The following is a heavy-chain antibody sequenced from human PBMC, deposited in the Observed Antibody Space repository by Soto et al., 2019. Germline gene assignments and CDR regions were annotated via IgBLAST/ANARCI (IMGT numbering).Heavy chain of an antibody. V-gene: IGHV4-4*07. CDR3: ARSPAYGDYANLDT. CDR2: IHSTRSP. Sequence: SETLSLTCTVSGDSVSKYYWNWIRQPAGKGLEWIGRIHSTRSPNYNPSLKSRVTMSVDTSKNQFSLKLHLTSVTAADTPVYYCARSPAYGDYANLDTWGQGTLVTVSS. J-gene: IGHJ5*02. CDR1: GDSVSKYY. D-gene: IGHD4-17*01.